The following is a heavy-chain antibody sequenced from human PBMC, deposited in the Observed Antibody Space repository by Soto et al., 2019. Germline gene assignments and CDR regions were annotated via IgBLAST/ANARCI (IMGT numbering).Heavy chain of an antibody. D-gene: IGHD1-7*01. CDR2: MSPNSGNT. J-gene: IGHJ4*02. V-gene: IGHV1-8*01. CDR3: ARERTGPNYFDY. Sequence: QSGAEVKKPGASVKVSCKASGYTFTSYDINWVRQATGQGLEWMGWMSPNSGNTAYAQKFQGRVTMTRNTSISTAYMELSSLRSEDTAVYYCARERTGPNYFDYWGQGTLVTVSS. CDR1: GYTFTSYD.